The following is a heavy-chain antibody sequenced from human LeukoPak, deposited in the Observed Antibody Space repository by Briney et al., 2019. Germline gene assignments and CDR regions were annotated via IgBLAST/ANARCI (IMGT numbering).Heavy chain of an antibody. CDR2: INPNSGGT. D-gene: IGHD1-26*01. CDR3: ARALVGATPFDY. CDR1: GYTFTGYY. Sequence: ASVKVSCKASGYTFTGYYMHWVRQAPGQGLEWMGWINPNSGGTNYALKFQGRVTMTRDTSISTAYMELSRLRSDDTAVYYCARALVGATPFDYWGQGTWSPSPQ. V-gene: IGHV1-2*02. J-gene: IGHJ4*02.